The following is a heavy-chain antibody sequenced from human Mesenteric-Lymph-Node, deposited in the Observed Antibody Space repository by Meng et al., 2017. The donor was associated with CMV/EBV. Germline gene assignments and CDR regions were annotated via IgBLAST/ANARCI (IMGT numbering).Heavy chain of an antibody. J-gene: IGHJ4*02. V-gene: IGHV4-39*01. D-gene: IGHD3-22*01. CDR3: ARGNYYDSSGYLSPFDY. Sequence: SIRGSSFYWGWLRQPPGKGLEWIGCIYYIGSTYYNPSLKSRVTISVDTSKNQFSLKLSSVTAADTAVYYCARGNYYDSSGYLSPFDYWGQGTLVTVSS. CDR2: IYYIGST. CDR1: SIRGSSFY.